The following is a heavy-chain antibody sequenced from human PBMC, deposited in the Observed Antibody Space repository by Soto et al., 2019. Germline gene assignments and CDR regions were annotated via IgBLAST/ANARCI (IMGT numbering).Heavy chain of an antibody. V-gene: IGHV4-30-4*01. CDR1: GGSISSGDYY. CDR3: ARGLAVAGEGWFDP. Sequence: SLTCTVSGGSISSGDYYWSWIRQPPGKGLEWIGYIYYSGSTYYNPSLKSRVTISVDTSKSQFSLKLSSVTAADTAVYYCARGLAVAGEGWFDPWCQGTLFTVSS. D-gene: IGHD6-19*01. J-gene: IGHJ5*02. CDR2: IYYSGST.